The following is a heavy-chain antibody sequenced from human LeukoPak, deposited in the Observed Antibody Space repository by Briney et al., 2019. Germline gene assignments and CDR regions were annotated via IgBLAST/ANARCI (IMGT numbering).Heavy chain of an antibody. CDR1: GYTLTELS. V-gene: IGHV1-46*01. CDR2: INPSGGST. D-gene: IGHD2-15*01. CDR3: ARDQDVVVLLGIIAYDTFDH. J-gene: IGHJ3*01. Sequence: ASVKVSCKLSGYTLTELSMHWVRQAPGKGLEWMEIINPSGGSTSYAQKFQGRFTISRDNAKNSLYLQMNSLRAEDTAVYYCARDQDVVVLLGIIAYDTFDHWGQGTMVTVSS.